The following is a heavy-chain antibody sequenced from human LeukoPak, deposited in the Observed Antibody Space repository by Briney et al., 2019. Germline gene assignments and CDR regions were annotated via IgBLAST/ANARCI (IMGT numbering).Heavy chain of an antibody. Sequence: GGSLRLSCAASGFSFTVYWMHWVRQAPGKGPVWVSRIKTDGSITDYADFVKGRFTISRDNAKNSLYLQMNSLTVEDSAIYYCARDPYSGNYGDHYYYYMDVWGKGTTVTISS. J-gene: IGHJ6*03. CDR1: GFSFTVYW. CDR3: ARDPYSGNYGDHYYYYMDV. D-gene: IGHD1-26*01. V-gene: IGHV3-74*01. CDR2: IKTDGSIT.